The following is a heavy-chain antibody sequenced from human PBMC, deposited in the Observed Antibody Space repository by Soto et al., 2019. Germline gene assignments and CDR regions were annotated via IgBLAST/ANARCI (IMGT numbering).Heavy chain of an antibody. CDR2: ISSSSSYI. D-gene: IGHD1-26*01. Sequence: PGGSLRLSCAASGFTFSSYSMNWVRQAPGKGLEWVSSISSSSSYIYYADSVKGRFTISRDNAKNSLYLQMNSLRAEDTAVYYCARDQTLWQWELPDYYYYGMDVWGQGTTVTVSS. CDR1: GFTFSSYS. CDR3: ARDQTLWQWELPDYYYYGMDV. J-gene: IGHJ6*02. V-gene: IGHV3-21*01.